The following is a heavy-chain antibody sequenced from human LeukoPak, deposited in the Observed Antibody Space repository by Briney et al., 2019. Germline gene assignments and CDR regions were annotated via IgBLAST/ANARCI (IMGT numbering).Heavy chain of an antibody. CDR1: GFTVSSNY. CDR2: IYSGGST. CDR3: ARKGQQLGFDY. D-gene: IGHD6-13*01. J-gene: IGHJ4*02. V-gene: IGHV3-53*01. Sequence: GGSLRLCCAASGFTVSSNYMSWVRQAPGKGLEWVSVIYSGGSTYYADSVKGRFTISRDNSKNTLYLQMNSLRAEDTAVYYCARKGQQLGFDYWGQGTLVTVSS.